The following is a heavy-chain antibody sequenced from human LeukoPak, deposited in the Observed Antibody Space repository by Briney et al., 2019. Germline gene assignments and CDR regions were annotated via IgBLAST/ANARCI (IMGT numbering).Heavy chain of an antibody. D-gene: IGHD3-22*01. CDR3: ASLQDYYDSSGFDY. CDR2: ISGSSSYI. CDR1: GFTFSTYS. J-gene: IGHJ4*02. V-gene: IGHV3-21*01. Sequence: GGSLRLSCAASGFTFSTYSMNWVRQAPGKGLGWVSSISGSSSYIYYADSVKGRFTISRDNAKNSLYLQMNSLRAEDTAVYYGASLQDYYDSSGFDYWGQGTLVTVSS.